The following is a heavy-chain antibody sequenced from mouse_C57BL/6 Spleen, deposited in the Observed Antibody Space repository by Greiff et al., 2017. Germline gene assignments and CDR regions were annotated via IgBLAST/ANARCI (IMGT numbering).Heavy chain of an antibody. J-gene: IGHJ4*01. CDR1: GYTFTDYY. CDR2: INPYNGGT. Sequence: VQLQQSGPVLVKPGASVKMSCKASGYTFTDYYMNWVKQSHGKSLEWIGVINPYNGGTSYNQKFKGKATLTVDKSSSTAYMELNSLTSEDSAVYYCAREEGDAMDYWGQGTSVTVSS. V-gene: IGHV1-19*01. CDR3: AREEGDAMDY.